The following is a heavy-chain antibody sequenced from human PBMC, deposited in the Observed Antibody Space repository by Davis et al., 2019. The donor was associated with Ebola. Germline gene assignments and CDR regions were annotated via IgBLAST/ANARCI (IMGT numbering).Heavy chain of an antibody. CDR1: GGSMKSYY. J-gene: IGHJ4*02. V-gene: IGHV4-59*12. D-gene: IGHD4-11*01. CDR3: ARESATVKSFDY. CDR2: INYSGST. Sequence: PSETLSLTCTVSGGSMKSYYWSWIRQPPGKGLEWIGYINYSGSTNYNPSLKSRVTMSVDTSKNQLSLKLSSVTAADTAVYYCARESATVKSFDYWGQGTLVTVSS.